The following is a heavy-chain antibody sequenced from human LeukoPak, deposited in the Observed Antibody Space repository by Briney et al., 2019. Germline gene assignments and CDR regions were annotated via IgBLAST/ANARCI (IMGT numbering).Heavy chain of an antibody. CDR2: ISSGSSYI. V-gene: IGHV3-21*01. CDR1: GFTFSSYT. D-gene: IGHD5-24*01. Sequence: GGSLRLSCSASGFTFSSYTMNWVRQAPGKGLEWVSSISSGSSYIYYADSVKGRFTISRDNAKNSLFLQMNSLRAEDTAVYYCAKVPKRWLQQYYFDYWGQGTLVTVSS. J-gene: IGHJ4*02. CDR3: AKVPKRWLQQYYFDY.